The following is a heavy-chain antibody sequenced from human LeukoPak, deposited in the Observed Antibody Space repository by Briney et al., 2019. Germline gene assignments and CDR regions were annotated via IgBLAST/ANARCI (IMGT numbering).Heavy chain of an antibody. CDR3: ARNPVVVVPAATREGFDP. Sequence: SETLSLTCAVSGYSISSGYYWGWIRPPPGKGLEWVGSIYHSGSTYYNPSLKSRVTISVDTTKNQLSLELSSVTAADTAVYYCARNPVVVVPAATREGFDPWGQGTLVTVSS. V-gene: IGHV4-38-2*01. D-gene: IGHD2-2*01. J-gene: IGHJ5*02. CDR2: IYHSGST. CDR1: GYSISSGYY.